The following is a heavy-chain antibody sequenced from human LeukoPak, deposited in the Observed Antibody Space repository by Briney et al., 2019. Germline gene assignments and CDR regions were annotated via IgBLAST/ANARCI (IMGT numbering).Heavy chain of an antibody. CDR3: ARYDVWGTYRAFDY. D-gene: IGHD3-16*02. CDR1: GGSISSSYW. V-gene: IGHV4-4*02. CDR2: IYHSGST. J-gene: IGHJ4*02. Sequence: SETLSLTCAVSGGSISSSYWWTWVRQPPGKGLEWIGEIYHSGSTYYNPSLKSRVTISVDTSKNQFSLKLSSVTAADTAVYYCARYDVWGTYRAFDYWGQGTLVTVSS.